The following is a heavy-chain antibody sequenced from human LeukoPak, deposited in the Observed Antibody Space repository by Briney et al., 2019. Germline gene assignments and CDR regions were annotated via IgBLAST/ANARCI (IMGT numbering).Heavy chain of an antibody. CDR3: ARWVVVPPLSSDYYYGMDV. Sequence: SQTLSLTCAISGDSVSSNSAAWNWIRQSPSRGPEWLGRTYYRSKWYNDYAVSVKSRITINPDTSKNQFSLQLNSVTPEDTAVYYCARWVVVPPLSSDYYYGMDVWGQGTTVTVSS. CDR1: GDSVSSNSAA. CDR2: TYYRSKWYN. V-gene: IGHV6-1*01. J-gene: IGHJ6*02. D-gene: IGHD2-2*01.